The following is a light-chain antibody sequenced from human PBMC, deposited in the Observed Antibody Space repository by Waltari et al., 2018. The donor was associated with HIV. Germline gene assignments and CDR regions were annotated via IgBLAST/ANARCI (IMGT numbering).Light chain of an antibody. J-gene: IGKJ1*01. CDR1: QSISSW. Sequence: DIQMTQSPSTLSASVGDRVTITCRASQSISSWLAWYQQKPGKAPKLLIYKASSLESGVPSRFSGGGSGTEFTLTISSLQPDDFATYYCQQYNSYPWTFGQGTEVETK. CDR2: KAS. CDR3: QQYNSYPWT. V-gene: IGKV1-5*03.